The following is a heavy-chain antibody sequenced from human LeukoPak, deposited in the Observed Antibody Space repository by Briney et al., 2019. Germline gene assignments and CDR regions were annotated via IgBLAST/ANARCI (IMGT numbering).Heavy chain of an antibody. CDR1: GFSFSNFA. J-gene: IGHJ4*02. CDR2: IIGSSGDT. V-gene: IGHV3-23*01. Sequence: GGSLRLSCAASGFSFSNFAMSWVRQAPGKGLEWVSLIIGSSGDTFYADSVKGRFTISRDNSKNRLYLQMNSLRAEDTALSYCAKGAYDYIEMGYFDYWGQGTLVTVSS. CDR3: AKGAYDYIEMGYFDY. D-gene: IGHD5-12*01.